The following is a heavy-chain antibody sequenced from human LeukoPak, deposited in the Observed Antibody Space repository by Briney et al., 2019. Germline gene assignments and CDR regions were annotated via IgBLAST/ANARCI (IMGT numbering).Heavy chain of an antibody. J-gene: IGHJ3*02. V-gene: IGHV3-48*02. D-gene: IGHD6-19*01. CDR3: ARDGWHSDAFDI. Sequence: PGGSLRLSCAASGFTFSNYNMNWVRRAPGKGLEWVSYISSPGTIYYADSVKGRFTISRDNAKNSLYLQMNSLRDEDTAVYYCARDGWHSDAFDIWGQGTMVTVSS. CDR1: GFTFSNYN. CDR2: ISSPGTI.